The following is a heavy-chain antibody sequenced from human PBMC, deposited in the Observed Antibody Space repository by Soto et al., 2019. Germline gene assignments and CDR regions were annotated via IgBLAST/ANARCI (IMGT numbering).Heavy chain of an antibody. CDR2: VTHDGTER. Sequence: QVQLVASGGGVVQPGRSLSPSCAASGFTLSGHGLHWVRQAPGKGLEWVAVVTHDGTERHYPDSVKGRFTITRDISKNTFYLQMNSLRVEDTAMYYCAREKNSGYYRTVDYWGQGTLVTVSS. CDR1: GFTLSGHG. V-gene: IGHV3-30*03. CDR3: AREKNSGYYRTVDY. J-gene: IGHJ4*02. D-gene: IGHD3-10*01.